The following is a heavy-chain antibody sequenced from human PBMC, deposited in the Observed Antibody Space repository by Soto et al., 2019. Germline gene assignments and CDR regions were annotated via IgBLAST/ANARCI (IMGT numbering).Heavy chain of an antibody. Sequence: ASVKVSCKTSGYTFTSYGISWVRQAPGQGLEWMGWIRAYNGYTNYAQRFQGRVAVTTDTSTSTAYMELRSLISDDTAVYYCARASDGYRSGWYVGYFDYWGQGTLVTVSS. J-gene: IGHJ4*02. V-gene: IGHV1-18*04. CDR1: GYTFTSYG. CDR2: IRAYNGYT. CDR3: ARASDGYRSGWYVGYFDY. D-gene: IGHD6-19*01.